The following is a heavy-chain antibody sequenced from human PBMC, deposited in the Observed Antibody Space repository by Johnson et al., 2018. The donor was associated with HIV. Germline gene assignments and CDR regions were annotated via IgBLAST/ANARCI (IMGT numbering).Heavy chain of an antibody. Sequence: QVQLVESGGGVVQPGRSLRLSCAASGFTFSDYYMSWIRQAPGKGLEWVSYISSSGSTIYYADSVKGRFTISRDNSKNTLYLQMNSLRAEDTAVYYCAKASLRGYSYVSYAFDIWGQGTMVTVSS. CDR3: AKASLRGYSYVSYAFDI. J-gene: IGHJ3*02. CDR2: ISSSGSTI. CDR1: GFTFSDYY. D-gene: IGHD5-18*01. V-gene: IGHV3-11*04.